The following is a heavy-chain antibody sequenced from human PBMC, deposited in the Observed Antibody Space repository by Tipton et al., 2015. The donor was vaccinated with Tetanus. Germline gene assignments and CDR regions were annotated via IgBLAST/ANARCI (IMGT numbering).Heavy chain of an antibody. CDR1: GGSISSYY. J-gene: IGHJ6*02. D-gene: IGHD6-25*01. CDR3: ARMQRYGMDV. Sequence: TLSLTCTVSGGSISSYYWSWIRQPAGKGLEWIGRIYTSESTNYNPSLKSRLTMSVDTSKSQFSLRLNSVTAADTAVYYCARMQRYGMDVWGQGTTVTVSS. V-gene: IGHV4-4*07. CDR2: IYTSEST.